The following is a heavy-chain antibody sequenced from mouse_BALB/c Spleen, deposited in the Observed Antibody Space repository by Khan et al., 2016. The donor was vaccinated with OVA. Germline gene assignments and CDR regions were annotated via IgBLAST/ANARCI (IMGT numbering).Heavy chain of an antibody. V-gene: IGHV1S135*01. Sequence: VQLKQSGPELMKPGASVKISCKASGYSFTNYYIHWVIQSHGKSLEWIGYIDPFSGGTTYNQKFKGKATLTVDKSSSPAYIHLSNLTSEDSAVYYCKRHGYDAWITNWGQGTLVTVSA. CDR2: IDPFSGGT. D-gene: IGHD2-2*01. CDR3: KRHGYDAWITN. CDR1: GYSFTNYY. J-gene: IGHJ3*01.